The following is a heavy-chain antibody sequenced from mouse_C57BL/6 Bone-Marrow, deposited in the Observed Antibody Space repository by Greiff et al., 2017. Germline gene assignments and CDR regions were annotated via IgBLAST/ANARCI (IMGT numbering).Heavy chain of an antibody. CDR1: GYTFTSYW. Sequence: QVQLQQPGTELVKPGASVKLSCKASGYTFTSYWMHWVKQRPGQGLEWIGNINPSNGGTNYNEKFKSTATLTVDKSSSTAYMQLSSRTSEDSAVYYCARVYYYGSSNYAMDYWGQGTSVTVSS. CDR2: INPSNGGT. D-gene: IGHD1-1*01. V-gene: IGHV1-53*01. J-gene: IGHJ4*01. CDR3: ARVYYYGSSNYAMDY.